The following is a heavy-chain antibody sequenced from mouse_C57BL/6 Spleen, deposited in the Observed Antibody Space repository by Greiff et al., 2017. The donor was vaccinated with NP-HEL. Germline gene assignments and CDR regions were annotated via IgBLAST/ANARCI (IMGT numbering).Heavy chain of an antibody. J-gene: IGHJ2*01. Sequence: VQLQQSGPELVKPGASVKISCKASGYAFSSSWMNWVKQRPGKGLEWIGRICPGDGDTNYNGKFKGKATLTADKSSSTAYMQLSSLTSEDSAVYFYASEGWDGPFDYWGQGTTLTVSS. CDR2: ICPGDGDT. V-gene: IGHV1-82*01. D-gene: IGHD3-3*01. CDR3: ASEGWDGPFDY. CDR1: GYAFSSSW.